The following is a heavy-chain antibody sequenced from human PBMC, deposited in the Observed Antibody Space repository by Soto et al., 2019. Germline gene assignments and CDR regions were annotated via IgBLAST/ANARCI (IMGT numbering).Heavy chain of an antibody. V-gene: IGHV1-18*01. J-gene: IGHJ6*02. CDR3: ARDQGGSSSWYGYYYYYGMDV. Sequence: ASVKVSCKASGHTFTSYGISWVRQAPGQGLEWMGWISAYNGNTNYAQKLQGRVTMTTDTSTSTAYMELRSLRSDDTAVYYCARDQGGSSSWYGYYYYYGMDVWGQGTTVTVSS. CDR1: GHTFTSYG. CDR2: ISAYNGNT. D-gene: IGHD6-13*01.